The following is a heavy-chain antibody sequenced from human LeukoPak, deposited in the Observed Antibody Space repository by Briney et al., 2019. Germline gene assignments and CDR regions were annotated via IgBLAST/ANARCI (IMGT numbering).Heavy chain of an antibody. CDR3: ARDLRANYDILTGYYIRYYYYYYMDV. CDR2: ISSSSSYI. V-gene: IGHV3-21*01. J-gene: IGHJ6*03. Sequence: PGGSLRLSCAASGFTFSSYSMNWVCQAPGKGLEWVSSISSSSSYIYYADSVKGRFTISRDNAKNSLYLQMNSLRAEDTAVYYCARDLRANYDILTGYYIRYYYYYYMDVWGKGTTATVSS. CDR1: GFTFSSYS. D-gene: IGHD3-9*01.